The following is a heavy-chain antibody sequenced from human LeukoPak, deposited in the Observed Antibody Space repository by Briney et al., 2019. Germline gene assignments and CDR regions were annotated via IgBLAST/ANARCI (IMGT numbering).Heavy chain of an antibody. D-gene: IGHD5-18*01. CDR3: ARPHQPTWIQLWSPSYYYGMDV. CDR1: GFTFSSYA. CDR2: ISHDGSNK. J-gene: IGHJ6*02. V-gene: IGHV3-30*04. Sequence: SGGSLRLSCAASGFTFSSYAMHWVRQAPGKGLEWVAVISHDGSNKYYADTVKGRFTISRDNSKNTLYLQMNSLRAEDTAVYYCARPHQPTWIQLWSPSYYYGMDVWGQGTTVTVSS.